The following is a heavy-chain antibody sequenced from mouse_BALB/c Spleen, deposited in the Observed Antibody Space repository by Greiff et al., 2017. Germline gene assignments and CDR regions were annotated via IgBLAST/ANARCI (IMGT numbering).Heavy chain of an antibody. D-gene: IGHD1-1*01. V-gene: IGHV5-6*02. J-gene: IGHJ4*01. CDR3: ARHPDYYGYAMDY. CDR1: GFTFSSYG. CDR2: ISSGGSYT. Sequence: DVKVVESGGDLVKPGGSLKLSCAASGFTFSSYGMSWVRQTPDKRLEWVATISSGGSYTYYPDSVKGRFTISRDNAKNTLYLQMSSLKSEDTAMYYCARHPDYYGYAMDYWGQGTSVTVSS.